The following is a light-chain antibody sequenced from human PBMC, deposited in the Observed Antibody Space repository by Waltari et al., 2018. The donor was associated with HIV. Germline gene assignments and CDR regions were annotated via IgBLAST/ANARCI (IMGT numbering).Light chain of an antibody. Sequence: QSVLTQPPSASGTPGQTVTISCFGHSSNIGSHDVFWYQQLPGAAPKPLSQTNDRRPSWVPDRFSGSRSGTSASLAISGLRSEDEADYTCATWDDSRSAVVFGGGTKVNVL. J-gene: IGLJ2*01. V-gene: IGLV1-47*01. CDR3: ATWDDSRSAVV. CDR2: TND. CDR1: SSNIGSHD.